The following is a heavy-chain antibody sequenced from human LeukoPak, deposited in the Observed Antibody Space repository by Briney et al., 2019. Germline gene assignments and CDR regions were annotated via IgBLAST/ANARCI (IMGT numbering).Heavy chain of an antibody. V-gene: IGHV1-69*13. J-gene: IGHJ6*02. CDR1: GGTFSSYA. D-gene: IGHD1-20*01. Sequence: GASVKVSCKASGGTFSSYAISWVRQAPGQGLEWMGGIIPIFGTANYAQKFQGRVTITADESTSTAYMELSSLRSEDTAVYYCARDFYNWNYDYYYGMDVWGQGTTVTVSS. CDR2: IIPIFGTA. CDR3: ARDFYNWNYDYYYGMDV.